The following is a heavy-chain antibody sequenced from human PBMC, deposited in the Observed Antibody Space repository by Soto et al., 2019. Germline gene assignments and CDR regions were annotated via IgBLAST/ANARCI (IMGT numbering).Heavy chain of an antibody. J-gene: IGHJ4*02. V-gene: IGHV3-15*07. CDR1: DFILSVAW. CDR3: ASYRDSSGHRRYNY. CDR2: IKSKAHGGTT. Sequence: EVQLEESRGGLIKPGETLTLTCAASDFILSVAWMKWVRQAPGKGLEWVGRIKSKAHGGTTDYAAPLKGRFTILRDDSKNTLYLQMNSLQTEDTAMYYCASYRDSSGHRRYNYWGQGALVTVSS. D-gene: IGHD3-22*01.